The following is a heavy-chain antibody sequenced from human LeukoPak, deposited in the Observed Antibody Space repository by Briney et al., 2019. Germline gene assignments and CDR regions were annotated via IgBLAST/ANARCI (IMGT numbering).Heavy chain of an antibody. CDR2: TDYSGST. V-gene: IGHV4-59*12. CDR1: GGSISSFY. Sequence: SETLSLTCTVSGGSISSFYWSWIRQPPGKGLEWIGNTDYSGSTIYNPALKSRVTISLDTSKNQCSLKLSSVTAADTAVYYCARGLNYDSSGYLFDYWGQGTLVTVSS. J-gene: IGHJ4*02. CDR3: ARGLNYDSSGYLFDY. D-gene: IGHD3-22*01.